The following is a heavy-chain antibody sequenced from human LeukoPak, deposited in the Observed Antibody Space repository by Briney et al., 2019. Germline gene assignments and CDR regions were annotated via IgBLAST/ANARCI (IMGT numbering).Heavy chain of an antibody. Sequence: GSLRLSCAASGFTFSSYGMHWVRQAPGKGLEWVAFIRYDGSNKYYADSVKGRFTISRDNSKNTLYLQMNSLRAEDTAVYYCAKDPGGPKDGDNGNDAFDIWGQGTMVTVSS. J-gene: IGHJ3*02. D-gene: IGHD4-17*01. V-gene: IGHV3-30*02. CDR2: IRYDGSNK. CDR3: AKDPGGPKDGDNGNDAFDI. CDR1: GFTFSSYG.